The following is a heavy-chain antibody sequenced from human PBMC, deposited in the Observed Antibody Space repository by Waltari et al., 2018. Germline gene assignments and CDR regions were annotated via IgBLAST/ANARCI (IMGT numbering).Heavy chain of an antibody. D-gene: IGHD2-21*02. CDR2: ISVSGGST. V-gene: IGHV3-23*01. Sequence: EVQLLESGGGLVQPGGSLRPSCAASGFTFSSYAMRWARQAPGKGLELVSAISVSGGSTYYADSVKGRFTISRDNSKNTLYLQMNSLRAEDTAVYYCAKEDGVVLTASWGQGTLVTVSS. J-gene: IGHJ4*02. CDR3: AKEDGVVLTAS. CDR1: GFTFSSYA.